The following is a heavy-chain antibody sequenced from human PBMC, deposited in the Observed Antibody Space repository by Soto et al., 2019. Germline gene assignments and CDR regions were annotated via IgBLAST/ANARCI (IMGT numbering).Heavy chain of an antibody. D-gene: IGHD1-7*01. V-gene: IGHV3-30*03. Sequence: QVQLVESGGGVVQPGRSLRLSCAASGFTFSSYGMHWVRQAPGKGLEWVAVISYDGSNKYYADSVKGRFTISRDNSKNTLYLQMNSLRAEDTAVYYCAARGRNYVIEYSYYMDVWGKGTTVTVSS. CDR2: ISYDGSNK. CDR3: AARGRNYVIEYSYYMDV. CDR1: GFTFSSYG. J-gene: IGHJ6*03.